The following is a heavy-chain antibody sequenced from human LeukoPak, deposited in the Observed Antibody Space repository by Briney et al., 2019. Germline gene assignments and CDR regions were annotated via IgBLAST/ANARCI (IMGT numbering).Heavy chain of an antibody. CDR1: GYTLTELS. V-gene: IGHV1-24*01. Sequence: ASVKVSCKVSGYTLTELSMHWVRQAPGKGLEWMGGFDPEDGETIYAQKFQGRVTMTEDTSTDTAYMELSSLRSEGTAVYYCATVRRAVDTAMVWHNWFDPWGQGTLVTVSS. CDR3: ATVRRAVDTAMVWHNWFDP. D-gene: IGHD5-18*01. CDR2: FDPEDGET. J-gene: IGHJ5*02.